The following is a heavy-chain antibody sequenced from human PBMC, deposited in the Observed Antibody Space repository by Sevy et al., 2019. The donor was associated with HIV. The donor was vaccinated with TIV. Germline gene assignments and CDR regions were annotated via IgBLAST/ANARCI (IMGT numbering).Heavy chain of an antibody. CDR3: AKDRRGKGYGRYYYYGMDV. V-gene: IGHV3-9*01. D-gene: IGHD5-12*01. CDR2: ISWNSGSI. CDR1: GFTIDEYA. J-gene: IGHJ6*02. Sequence: GGSLRLSCAASGFTIDEYAMEWVRQAPGKGLEWVAGISWNSGSIGYADSVKGRFTISRDNAKNSLYLQMNSLRAEDTALYYCAKDRRGKGYGRYYYYGMDVWGQGTTVTVSS.